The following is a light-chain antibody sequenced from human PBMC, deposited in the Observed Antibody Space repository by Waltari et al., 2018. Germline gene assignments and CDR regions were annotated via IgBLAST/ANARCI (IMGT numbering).Light chain of an antibody. Sequence: QSALTQPASVSGSPGQSITISCAGTSSDVGGYDSVSWYQQHPGKAPKLMIYEVSNRPSGVSSRSSGSKSGNTASLTISGLQAEDVANYYCSSYTTSITLVFGGGTKLTVL. CDR3: SSYTTSITLV. CDR1: SSDVGGYDS. J-gene: IGLJ2*01. CDR2: EVS. V-gene: IGLV2-14*01.